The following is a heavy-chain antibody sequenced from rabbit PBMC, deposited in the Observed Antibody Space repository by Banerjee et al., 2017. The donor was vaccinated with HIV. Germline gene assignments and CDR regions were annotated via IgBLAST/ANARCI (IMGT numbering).Heavy chain of an antibody. CDR3: VRDQYTYGYAGYAYATYYGMDL. J-gene: IGHJ6*01. CDR1: GFDFSSYG. CDR2: IDPVFGST. Sequence: QEQLVESGGGLVQPGGSLKLSCKASGFDFSSYGVSWVRQAPGKGLEWIGYIDPVFGSTYYASWVNGRFTISSHNAQNTLYLQLNSLTAADTATYFCVRDQYTYGYAGYAYATYYGMDLWGPGTLVTVS. D-gene: IGHD6-1*01. V-gene: IGHV1S47*01.